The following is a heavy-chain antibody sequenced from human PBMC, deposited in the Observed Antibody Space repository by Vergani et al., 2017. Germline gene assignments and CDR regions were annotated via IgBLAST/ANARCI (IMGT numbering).Heavy chain of an antibody. J-gene: IGHJ4*02. Sequence: QVQLLESGGGVVRPGGSLRLSCAASGFTFFSYGMHWVRQAPGKGLEWVAFIQYSGNRQVYADSVKGRFTISRDNPNKTLYLHLSSLRTEDTAMYYCAKQREFSSGWELDYWGQGTLVSVSS. V-gene: IGHV3-30*02. CDR3: AKQREFSSGWELDY. CDR1: GFTFFSYG. D-gene: IGHD6-19*01. CDR2: IQYSGNRQ.